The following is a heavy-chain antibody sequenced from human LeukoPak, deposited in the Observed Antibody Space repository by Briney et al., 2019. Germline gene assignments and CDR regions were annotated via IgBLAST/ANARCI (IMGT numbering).Heavy chain of an antibody. CDR3: ARLSGTSGTTSRVLDY. CDR1: GFTFTTYA. V-gene: IGHV3-23*01. J-gene: IGHJ4*02. CDR2: ISGSGDAT. D-gene: IGHD1-1*01. Sequence: PGGSLRLSCAASGFTFTTYAMIWVRRAPGKGLEWVSGISGSGDATYYADSVKGRFTISRDNSENTVHLQVKSLRADDTAVYYCARLSGTSGTTSRVLDYWGQGALVTVSS.